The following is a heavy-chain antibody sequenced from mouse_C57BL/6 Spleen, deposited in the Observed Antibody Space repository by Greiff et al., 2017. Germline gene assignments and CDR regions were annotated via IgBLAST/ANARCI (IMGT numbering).Heavy chain of an antibody. J-gene: IGHJ2*01. CDR3: ARYYYGNYGVNY. CDR2: IYPGSGST. D-gene: IGHD2-1*01. V-gene: IGHV1-55*01. CDR1: GYTFTSYW. Sequence: VQLQQPGAELVKPGASVKMSCKASGYTFTSYWITWVKQRPGQGLEWIGDIYPGSGSTNYNEKFKSKATLTVDTSSSTAYMQLSSLTSEDSAFYYCARYYYGNYGVNYWGQGTTLTVSS.